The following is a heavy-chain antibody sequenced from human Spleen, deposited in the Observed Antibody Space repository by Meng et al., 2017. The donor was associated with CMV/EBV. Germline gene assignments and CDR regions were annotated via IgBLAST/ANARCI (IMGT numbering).Heavy chain of an antibody. J-gene: IGHJ4*02. CDR1: GGSLSGYY. Sequence: SETLSLTFGIYGGSLSGYYWSWIRQTPGKGLEWIGEIRHSGDITNYNPSLKSRVTISIDTSKKQFSLKLSAVTAADTAVYYCARQYSSSYYSDYWGQGTLVTVSS. CDR3: ARQYSSSYYSDY. CDR2: IRHSGDIT. D-gene: IGHD6-6*01. V-gene: IGHV4-34*01.